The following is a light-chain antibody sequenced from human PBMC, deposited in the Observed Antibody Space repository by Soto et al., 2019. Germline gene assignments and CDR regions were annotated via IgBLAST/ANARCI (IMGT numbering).Light chain of an antibody. CDR2: DVS. CDR1: SSDVCGYNY. J-gene: IGLJ2*01. Sequence: QSALTQPRSVSGSPGQSVKISCTGTSSDVCGYNYVSWYQHHPGKAPKLMIYDVSKRPSGVPDPFSGSTSGNTASLTISWLQPEDEADYYCCSYAGSFTFIFGGGTLLTVL. CDR3: CSYAGSFTFI. V-gene: IGLV2-11*01.